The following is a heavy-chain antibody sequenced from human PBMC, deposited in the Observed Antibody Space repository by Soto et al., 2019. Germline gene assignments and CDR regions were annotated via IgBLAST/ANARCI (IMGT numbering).Heavy chain of an antibody. CDR2: IKGDGSVK. CDR3: ARDGNYFDGGVCYDVYDI. J-gene: IGHJ3*02. CDR1: GFTISKYW. D-gene: IGHD2-8*02. Sequence: EMQLVESGGGLVQHGGSLRLSCIGSGFTISKYWMTWVRQAPGKGLEWVANIKGDGSVKNLVDSVGGRFAISRDNAKNSMYLQMNSLRAEDMATYFCARDGNYFDGGVCYDVYDIWGQGTMVAVSS. V-gene: IGHV3-7*05.